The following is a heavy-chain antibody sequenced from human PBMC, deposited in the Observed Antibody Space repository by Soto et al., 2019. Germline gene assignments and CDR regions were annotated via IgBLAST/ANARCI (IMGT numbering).Heavy chain of an antibody. V-gene: IGHV3-23*01. CDR2: ISGGGGST. CDR3: AKDTGYSTGLKDY. CDR1: GFTFSSYA. J-gene: IGHJ4*02. D-gene: IGHD6-19*01. Sequence: GGSLRLSCVASGFTFSSYAMNWARQAPGKGLEWVSSISGGGGSTYYTESVKGRFTISRDNSKNTLYLQMNSLRADDTAVYYCAKDTGYSTGLKDYWGQGTLVTVSS.